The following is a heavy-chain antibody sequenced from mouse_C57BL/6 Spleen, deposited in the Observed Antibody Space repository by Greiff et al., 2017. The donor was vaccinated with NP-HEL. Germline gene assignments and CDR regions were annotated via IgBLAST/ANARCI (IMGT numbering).Heavy chain of an antibody. D-gene: IGHD2-4*01. Sequence: QVQLQQSGPGLVQPSQSLSITCTVSGFSLTSYGVHWVRQSPGKGLEWLGVIWSGGSTDYNAAFISRLSISKDNSKSHVFFKMNSLKADDTAIYYCARNEGDYDYFDYWGQGTTLTVSS. V-gene: IGHV2-2*01. CDR3: ARNEGDYDYFDY. CDR2: IWSGGST. CDR1: GFSLTSYG. J-gene: IGHJ2*01.